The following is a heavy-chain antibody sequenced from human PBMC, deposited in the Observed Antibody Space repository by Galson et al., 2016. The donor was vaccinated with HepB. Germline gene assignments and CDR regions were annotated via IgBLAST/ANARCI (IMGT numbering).Heavy chain of an antibody. CDR3: ARPTAYYGMDV. D-gene: IGHD4-17*01. Sequence: LSLTCSVSGDSISTSSHFWGWTRQPPGKSLEWIGSIHFGGNSYYSPSLKSRVTISVDLSKNQFSLKVTSVTAADTAVYFCARPTAYYGMDVWGQGTSVTISS. J-gene: IGHJ6*02. CDR1: GDSISTSSHF. CDR2: IHFGGNS. V-gene: IGHV4-39*01.